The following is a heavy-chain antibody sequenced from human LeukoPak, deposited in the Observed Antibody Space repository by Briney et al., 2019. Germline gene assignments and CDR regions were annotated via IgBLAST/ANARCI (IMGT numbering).Heavy chain of an antibody. CDR2: ISYDGSNK. Sequence: GGSLRLSCAASGFTFSSYAMHWVRQAPGKGLEWVAVISYDGSNKYYADSVKGRFTISRDNSKNTLYLQMNSLRAEDTAVYYCARAIYCSSTSCYNYYYYHGMDVWGQGTTVTVSS. J-gene: IGHJ6*02. CDR3: ARAIYCSSTSCYNYYYYHGMDV. D-gene: IGHD2-2*02. CDR1: GFTFSSYA. V-gene: IGHV3-30-3*01.